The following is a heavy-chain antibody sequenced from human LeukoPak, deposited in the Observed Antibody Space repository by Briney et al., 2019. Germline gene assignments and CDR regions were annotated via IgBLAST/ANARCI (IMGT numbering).Heavy chain of an antibody. J-gene: IGHJ6*02. Sequence: ASEKVSCKASGGTFSSYAISWVRQAPGQGLEWMGGIIPIFGTANYAQKFQGRVTMTEDTSTDTAYMELSSLRSEDTAVYYCATLIRYCSSTSCPIYLAYYYYGMDVWGQGTTVTVSS. CDR1: GGTFSSYA. D-gene: IGHD2-2*01. CDR2: IIPIFGTA. V-gene: IGHV1-69*06. CDR3: ATLIRYCSSTSCPIYLAYYYYGMDV.